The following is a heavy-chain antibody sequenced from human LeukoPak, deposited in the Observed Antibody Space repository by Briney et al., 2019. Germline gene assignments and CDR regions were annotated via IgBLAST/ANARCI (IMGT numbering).Heavy chain of an antibody. D-gene: IGHD3-16*01. CDR2: ISRSGSTI. V-gene: IGHV3-11*01. CDR3: ARDIGPNYFDY. Sequence: PGGPLRLSCAASGFIFSNYYMNWIRQAPGKGLEWVSYISRSGSTIYYADSVKGRFTISRDNAKNSLYLQMNSLRADDTAVYYCARDIGPNYFDYWGQGTLVTVSS. CDR1: GFIFSNYY. J-gene: IGHJ4*02.